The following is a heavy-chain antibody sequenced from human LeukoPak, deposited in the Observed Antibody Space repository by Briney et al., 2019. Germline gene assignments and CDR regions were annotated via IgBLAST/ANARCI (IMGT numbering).Heavy chain of an antibody. V-gene: IGHV3-48*01. CDR3: ARDSGDPEARRGGYLDY. Sequence: PGGSLRLSCTASGFPFIEYSMNWVRQVPGKGLEWIAYIGIDSGNTKYADSVRGRFTISRDNSKNTLYLQMNSLRAEDTAVYYCARDSGDPEARRGGYLDYWGQGTLVTVSS. CDR2: IGIDSGNT. D-gene: IGHD3-10*01. J-gene: IGHJ4*02. CDR1: GFPFIEYS.